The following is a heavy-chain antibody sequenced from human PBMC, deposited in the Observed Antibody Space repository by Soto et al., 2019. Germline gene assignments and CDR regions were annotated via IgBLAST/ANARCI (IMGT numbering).Heavy chain of an antibody. D-gene: IGHD3-10*01. CDR1: GFTFSSYA. CDR3: AKDAIRITMVRGYYFDY. V-gene: IGHV3-23*01. Sequence: QTGGSLRLSCAASGFTFSSYAMSWVRQAPGKGLEWVSAISGSGGSTYYADSVKGRFTISRDNSKNTLYLQMNSLRAEDTAVYYCAKDAIRITMVRGYYFDYWGQGTLVTVSS. J-gene: IGHJ4*02. CDR2: ISGSGGST.